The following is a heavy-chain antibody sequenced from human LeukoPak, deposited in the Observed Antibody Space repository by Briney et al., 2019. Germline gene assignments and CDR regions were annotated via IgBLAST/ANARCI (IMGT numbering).Heavy chain of an antibody. D-gene: IGHD3-3*01. Sequence: SLRLSCTASGFTFGDYAMSWFRQAPGKGLEWVGFIRSKAYGGTTEYAASVKGRFTISRDDSKSIAYLQMNSLKTEDTAVYYCTRMDFWSGYYTAPDYWGQGTLVTVSS. V-gene: IGHV3-49*03. CDR1: GFTFGDYA. CDR3: TRMDFWSGYYTAPDY. J-gene: IGHJ4*02. CDR2: IRSKAYGGTT.